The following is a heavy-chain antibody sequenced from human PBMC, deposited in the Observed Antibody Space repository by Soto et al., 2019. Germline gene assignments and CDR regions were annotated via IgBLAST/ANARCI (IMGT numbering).Heavy chain of an antibody. V-gene: IGHV3-21*01. CDR3: ARDRHPIVGATDS. D-gene: IGHD1-26*01. CDR2: ISSSSSYI. J-gene: IGHJ4*02. Sequence: EVQLVESGGGLVKPGGSLRLSCAASGFTFSSYSMNWVRQAPGKGLEWVSSISSSSSYIYYADSVKGRFTISRDNAKNSLYLQMNSLRAEDTAVYYCARDRHPIVGATDSWGQGTLVTVSS. CDR1: GFTFSSYS.